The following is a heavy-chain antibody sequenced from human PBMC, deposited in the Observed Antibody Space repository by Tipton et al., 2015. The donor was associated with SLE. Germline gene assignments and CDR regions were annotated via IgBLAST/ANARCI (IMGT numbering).Heavy chain of an antibody. CDR3: ASTGDDAFDI. Sequence: LRLSCAVYGGSFSGYYWSWIRQPPGKGLEWIGEINHSGSTNHNPSLKSRVTISVDTSKNQFSLKLSSVTAADTAVYYCASTGDDAFDIWGQGTMVTVSS. V-gene: IGHV4-34*01. CDR1: GGSFSGYY. CDR2: INHSGST. D-gene: IGHD7-27*01. J-gene: IGHJ3*02.